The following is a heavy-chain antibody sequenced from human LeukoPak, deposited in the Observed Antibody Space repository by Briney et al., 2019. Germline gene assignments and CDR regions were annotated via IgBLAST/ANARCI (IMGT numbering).Heavy chain of an antibody. Sequence: GGSLRLSCAASGFTFSRYWMSWVRQAPGKGLEWVANIKQDGSEKYYVDSVKGRFTISRDNAKNSLYLQMNSLRAEDTAVYYCARDLADFWSGYSGFDYWGQGTLVTVSS. J-gene: IGHJ4*02. V-gene: IGHV3-7*01. D-gene: IGHD3-3*01. CDR1: GFTFSRYW. CDR3: ARDLADFWSGYSGFDY. CDR2: IKQDGSEK.